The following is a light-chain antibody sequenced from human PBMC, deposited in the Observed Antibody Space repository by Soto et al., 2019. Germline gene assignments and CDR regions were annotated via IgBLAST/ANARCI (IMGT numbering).Light chain of an antibody. Sequence: QLVLTQPPSASATPGQRVTISCSGSDSNIARRNVYWYQQLPGTAPKLLIYSTDLRPSGVPDRFSGSKSGTSASLAISGLQSEDEADYYCATWDVTLNIGVVGGGTKLTVL. J-gene: IGLJ2*01. CDR3: ATWDVTLNIGV. V-gene: IGLV1-44*01. CDR2: STD. CDR1: DSNIARRN.